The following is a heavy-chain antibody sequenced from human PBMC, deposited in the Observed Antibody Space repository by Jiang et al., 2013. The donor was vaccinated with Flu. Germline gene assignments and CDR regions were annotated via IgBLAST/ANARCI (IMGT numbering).Heavy chain of an antibody. V-gene: IGHV3-48*04. Sequence: SYSMNWVRQXPGRGWSGFHTLVVVVVPYTTQTLSKGRFTISRDNAKNSLYLQMNSLRAEDTAVYYCAIRQYDSSGYYPPLTGMDVWGQGTTVTVSS. J-gene: IGHJ6*02. D-gene: IGHD3-22*01. CDR3: AIRQYDSSGYYPPLTGMDV. CDR1: SYS. CDR2: LVVVVVP.